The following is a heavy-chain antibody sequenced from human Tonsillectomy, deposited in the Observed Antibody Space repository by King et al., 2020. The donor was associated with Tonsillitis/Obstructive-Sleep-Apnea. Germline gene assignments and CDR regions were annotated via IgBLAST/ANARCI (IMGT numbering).Heavy chain of an antibody. V-gene: IGHV3-9*01. CDR2: ISWNSGST. CDR3: AKGKHTAMAAFDAFDI. J-gene: IGHJ3*02. Sequence: VQLVESGGGLVQPGRSLRLSCAASGFTFDDYAMHWVRQAPGKGLEWVSGISWNSGSTGYADSVKGRFTISRDNAKNSLYLQMNSLRAEDTALYYCAKGKHTAMAAFDAFDIWGQGTMVTVSS. CDR1: GFTFDDYA. D-gene: IGHD5-18*01.